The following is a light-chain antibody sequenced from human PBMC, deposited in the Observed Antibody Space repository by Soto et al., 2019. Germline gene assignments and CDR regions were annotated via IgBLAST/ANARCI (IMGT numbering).Light chain of an antibody. CDR1: QSALFSGSNKNY. J-gene: IGKJ2*01. Sequence: DIVLTQSPDSLAVSLGETATINCKSSQSALFSGSNKNYLAWYQHRPGQPLKLLFHWASTRASGVPDRFSASGSGTDFTLTISSLQPEDVAMYYCEQYLSCAAYAVAQGTKVEIK. CDR2: WAS. V-gene: IGKV4-1*01. CDR3: EQYLSCAAYA.